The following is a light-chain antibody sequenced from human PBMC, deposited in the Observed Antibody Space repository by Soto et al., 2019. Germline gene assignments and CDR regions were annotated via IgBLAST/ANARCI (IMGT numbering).Light chain of an antibody. CDR2: DVT. J-gene: IGLJ3*02. V-gene: IGLV2-14*03. CDR3: SSYTSSSTTGV. Sequence: QSALTQPASVSGSPGQSITISCTGTSSDVGYYNYVCWYQQHPGKAPKLMIYDVTNRPSGVSNRFSGSKSGNTASLTISGLQAEDEADYYCSSYTSSSTTGVFGGGTKVTVL. CDR1: SSDVGYYNY.